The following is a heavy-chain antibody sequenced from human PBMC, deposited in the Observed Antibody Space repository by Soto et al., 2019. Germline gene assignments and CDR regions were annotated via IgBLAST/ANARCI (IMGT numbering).Heavy chain of an antibody. J-gene: IGHJ5*02. V-gene: IGHV4-4*07. Sequence: SETLSLTCTVSGASISGFYWSWIRKSAGKGLEWIGRIYATGTTDYNPSLKSRVMMSVDTSKKQFSLKLRSVTAADTAVYYCVREGRRTLGDWFDPWGQGISVTVSS. CDR1: GASISGFY. CDR2: IYATGTT. CDR3: VREGRRTLGDWFDP.